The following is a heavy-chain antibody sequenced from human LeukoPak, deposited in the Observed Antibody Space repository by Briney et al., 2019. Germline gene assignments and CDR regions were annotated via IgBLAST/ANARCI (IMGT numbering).Heavy chain of an antibody. CDR1: GYTFSGYY. D-gene: IGHD4-11*01. V-gene: IGHV1-2*02. J-gene: IGHJ5*02. Sequence: ASVKVSCKASGYTFSGYYMHWVRQAPGQGIEWMGWINPNSGGTNYAQKFQGRVTMTRDTSISTAYMELSRLRSDDTAVYYCARDNYGPQRGWFDPGGQGTLVTVSS. CDR2: INPNSGGT. CDR3: ARDNYGPQRGWFDP.